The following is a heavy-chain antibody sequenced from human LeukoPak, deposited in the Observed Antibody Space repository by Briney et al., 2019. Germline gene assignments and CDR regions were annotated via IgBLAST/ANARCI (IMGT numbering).Heavy chain of an antibody. Sequence: ASVTVSCKASGYTFTGYYMHWVRQAPGQGLEWMGWINPNSGGTNYAQKFQGRVTMTRDTSISTAYMELSRLRSDDTAVYYCARARGFRGHFDYWGQGTLVTVSS. CDR3: ARARGFRGHFDY. CDR1: GYTFTGYY. CDR2: INPNSGGT. V-gene: IGHV1-2*02. J-gene: IGHJ4*02. D-gene: IGHD3-10*01.